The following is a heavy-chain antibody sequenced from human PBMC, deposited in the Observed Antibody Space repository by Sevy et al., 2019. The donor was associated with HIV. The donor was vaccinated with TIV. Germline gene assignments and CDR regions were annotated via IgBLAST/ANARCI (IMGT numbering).Heavy chain of an antibody. CDR3: ARSPPIVVVPGALSWFDS. V-gene: IGHV4-34*01. Sequence: WETLSLTCAVHGGSFSGYYWNWIRQPPGKELEWIGEINHRGSTNYNPSLKSRVTISVDTSKNQFSLKLSSVTAADTDVYYCARSPPIVVVPGALSWFDSWGQGTLVTVSS. CDR1: GGSFSGYY. CDR2: INHRGST. J-gene: IGHJ5*01. D-gene: IGHD2-2*01.